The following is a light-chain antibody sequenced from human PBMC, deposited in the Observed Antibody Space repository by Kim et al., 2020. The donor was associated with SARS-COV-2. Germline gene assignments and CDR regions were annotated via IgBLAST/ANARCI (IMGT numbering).Light chain of an antibody. CDR1: SSDVGGYNY. CDR2: DVS. CDR3: CSYAGSYTGV. Sequence: GQSVTISCTGTSSDVGGYNYVSWYQQLPGKAPQLMIYDVSKRPSGVPDRFSGSKSGNTASLTISGLQAEDEADYYCCSYAGSYTGVFGGGTQLTVL. J-gene: IGLJ3*02. V-gene: IGLV2-11*01.